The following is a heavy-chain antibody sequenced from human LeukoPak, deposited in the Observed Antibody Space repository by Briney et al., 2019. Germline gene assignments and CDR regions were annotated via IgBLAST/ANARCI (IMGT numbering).Heavy chain of an antibody. CDR1: GYSISSGYY. J-gene: IGHJ3*02. CDR2: IYHSGST. CDR3: ARQKLGLYAFDI. D-gene: IGHD7-27*01. V-gene: IGHV4-38-2*01. Sequence: PSETLSLTCAVSGYSISSGYYWGWIRQPPGKGLEWIGSIYHSGSTYYNPSLKSRVTISVDTSKNQFSLKLSSVTAADTAVYYCARQKLGLYAFDIWGQGTMVTVSS.